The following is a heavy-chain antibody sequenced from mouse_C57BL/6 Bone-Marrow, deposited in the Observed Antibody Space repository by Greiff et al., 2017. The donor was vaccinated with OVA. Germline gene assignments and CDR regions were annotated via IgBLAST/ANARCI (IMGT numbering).Heavy chain of an antibody. CDR1: GYTFTDYY. D-gene: IGHD1-2*01. V-gene: IGHV1-19*01. J-gene: IGHJ1*03. Sequence: VQLQQSGPVLVKPGASVKMSCKASGYTFTDYYMNWVKQSHGKSLEWIGVINPYNGGTSYNQKFKGKATLTVDKSSSTAYMELNSLTSEDSAVYYCARSGYHWYFDVWGTGTTVTVSS. CDR2: INPYNGGT. CDR3: ARSGYHWYFDV.